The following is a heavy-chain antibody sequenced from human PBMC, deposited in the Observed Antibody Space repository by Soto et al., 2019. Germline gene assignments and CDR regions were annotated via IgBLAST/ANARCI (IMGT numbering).Heavy chain of an antibody. V-gene: IGHV4-39*01. D-gene: IGHD4-17*01. CDR3: ASYTVTTLGFDY. Sequence: SEPLSLTCAVSGGSISSSSYYWGWIRQPPGKGLEWIGSIYYSGSTYYNPSLKSRVTISVDTSKNQFSLKLSSVTAADTAVYYCASYTVTTLGFDYWGQGTLVTVSS. CDR2: IYYSGST. CDR1: GGSISSSSYY. J-gene: IGHJ4*02.